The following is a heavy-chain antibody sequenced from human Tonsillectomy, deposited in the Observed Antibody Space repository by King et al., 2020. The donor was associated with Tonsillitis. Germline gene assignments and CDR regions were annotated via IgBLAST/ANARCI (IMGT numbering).Heavy chain of an antibody. CDR2: IDWGDDK. J-gene: IGHJ4*02. Sequence: VTLKESGPALVKPTQTLTLTCTFSGFSLSTSAMRVSWIRQPPGKPLEWLSRIDWGDDKFYRTSLRTRLTISKDTAKNQVVLTMTNLDPVDTATYYCARTNYSPYYFDYWGQGTLVTVSS. CDR3: ARTNYSPYYFDY. CDR1: GFSLSTSAMR. D-gene: IGHD4-11*01. V-gene: IGHV2-70*04.